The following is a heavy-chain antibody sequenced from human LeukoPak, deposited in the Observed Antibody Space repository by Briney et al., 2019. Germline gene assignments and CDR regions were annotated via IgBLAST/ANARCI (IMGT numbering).Heavy chain of an antibody. Sequence: SVKVSCKASGRTFSSYAISWVRQAPGQGLEWVGGIIPIFGTANYAQKFQGRVTITADESTSTAYMELSSLRSEDTAVYYCARDRGWQLARYFQHWGQGTLVTVSS. D-gene: IGHD6-13*01. CDR3: ARDRGWQLARYFQH. J-gene: IGHJ1*01. CDR2: IIPIFGTA. CDR1: GRTFSSYA. V-gene: IGHV1-69*13.